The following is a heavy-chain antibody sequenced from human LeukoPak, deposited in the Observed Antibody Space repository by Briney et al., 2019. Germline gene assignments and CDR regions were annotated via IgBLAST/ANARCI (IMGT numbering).Heavy chain of an antibody. J-gene: IGHJ4*02. Sequence: PGGSLRLSCAASGFTFDDYGMSWVRQAPGKGLEWVAVISYDGSNKYYVGSVKGRFTISRDNSKNTLYLQMNSLRTEDTAVYYCARDGYGLDTPMVSTVFDCWGQGTLVTVSS. D-gene: IGHD5-18*01. V-gene: IGHV3-30*03. CDR2: ISYDGSNK. CDR3: ARDGYGLDTPMVSTVFDC. CDR1: GFTFDDYG.